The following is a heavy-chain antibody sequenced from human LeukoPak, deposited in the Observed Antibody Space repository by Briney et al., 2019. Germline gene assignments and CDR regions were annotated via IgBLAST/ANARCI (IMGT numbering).Heavy chain of an antibody. CDR1: GYTFTSYD. V-gene: IGHV1-8*01. CDR2: MNPNSDNT. D-gene: IGHD2-15*01. J-gene: IGHJ5*02. Sequence: ASVKVSCKASGYTFTSYDINWVRQATGQGLEWMGWMNPNSDNTGYAQKFQGRVTMTRNTSISTAYMELSSLRSEDTAVYYCARGVAAYNWFDPWGQGTLVTVSS. CDR3: ARGVAAYNWFDP.